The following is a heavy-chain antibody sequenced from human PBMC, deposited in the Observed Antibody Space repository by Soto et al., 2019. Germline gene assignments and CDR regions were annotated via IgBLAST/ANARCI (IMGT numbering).Heavy chain of an antibody. V-gene: IGHV4-39*01. Sequence: SESLSLTCTVSNDSIRSGSYYWAWIRHAPGRGLEWIGSLSYLGTTDYNPSLKSRVTISKDASKNQLSLKLTSMTAADTAVYYCATGRSDSGWYEGHLWGQGTLMTV. CDR3: ATGRSDSGWYEGHL. CDR2: LSYLGTT. CDR1: NDSIRSGSYY. D-gene: IGHD6-19*01. J-gene: IGHJ4*02.